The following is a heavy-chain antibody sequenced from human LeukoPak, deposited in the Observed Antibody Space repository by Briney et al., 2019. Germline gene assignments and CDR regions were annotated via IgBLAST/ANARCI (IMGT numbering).Heavy chain of an antibody. Sequence: PGGSLRLSCAASGFTFSSYAMHWVRQAPGKGLEWVAVISHDGSNKYYADSVKGRFTISRDNSKNTLYLQMNSLRADDTAVYYCAKKRPGTVTEALGYWGRGTLVTVSS. V-gene: IGHV3-30-3*02. CDR2: ISHDGSNK. CDR3: AKKRPGTVTEALGY. J-gene: IGHJ4*02. D-gene: IGHD2/OR15-2a*01. CDR1: GFTFSSYA.